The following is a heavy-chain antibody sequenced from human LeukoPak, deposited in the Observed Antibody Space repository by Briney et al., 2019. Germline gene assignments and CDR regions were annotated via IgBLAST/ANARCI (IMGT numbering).Heavy chain of an antibody. CDR2: MSYSGST. CDR1: GSSVSSVGYY. V-gene: IGHV4-61*08. CDR3: TRGVIY. J-gene: IGHJ4*02. D-gene: IGHD3-10*01. Sequence: KPSETLSLSCTVSGSSVSSVGYYWSWIRQPPGKGLEWIGYMSYSGSTNYNPSLKSRVTISVDTSKNQFSLKLSSVTTADTAVYYCTRGVIYWGQGTPVTVSS.